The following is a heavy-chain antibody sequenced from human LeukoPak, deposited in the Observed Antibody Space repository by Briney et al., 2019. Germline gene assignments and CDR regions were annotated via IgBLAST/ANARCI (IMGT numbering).Heavy chain of an antibody. D-gene: IGHD2-15*01. Sequence: PGRSLRLSCAASGFTFDDYAMHWVRQAPGKGLEWVSGISWNSGSIGYADSVKGRFTISRDNAKNSLYLQMNSLRAEDTALYYCAKVDGYCSGGSCYSIDYWGQGTLVTVSS. CDR3: AKVDGYCSGGSCYSIDY. CDR1: GFTFDDYA. V-gene: IGHV3-9*01. J-gene: IGHJ4*02. CDR2: ISWNSGSI.